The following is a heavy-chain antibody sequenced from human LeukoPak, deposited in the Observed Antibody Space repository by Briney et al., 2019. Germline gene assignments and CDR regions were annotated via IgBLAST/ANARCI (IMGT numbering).Heavy chain of an antibody. J-gene: IGHJ6*03. CDR2: ISSSSSYI. D-gene: IGHD6-25*01. CDR1: GFTFSSYW. CDR3: ARQAAATREDYYYYMDV. Sequence: GGSLRLSCAASGFTFSSYWMSWVRQAPGKGLEWVSYISSSSSYIYYADSVKGRFTIPRDNAKNSLYLQMNSLRAEDTALYYCARQAAATREDYYYYMDVWGRGTTVTVSS. V-gene: IGHV3-21*05.